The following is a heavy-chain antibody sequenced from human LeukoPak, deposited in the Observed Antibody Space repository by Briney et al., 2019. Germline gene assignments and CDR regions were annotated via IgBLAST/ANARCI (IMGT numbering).Heavy chain of an antibody. CDR3: ARVSMARGGWRAFDI. CDR1: GGSISSYY. CDR2: IYYSGST. V-gene: IGHV4-59*01. Sequence: SETLSLTCTVSGGSISSYYWSWIRQPPGKGLEWIGYIYYSGSTNYNPSLKSRVTISVDTSKNQFSLKLSSVTAADTAVYYCARVSMARGGWRAFDIWGQGTMVTVSS. D-gene: IGHD3-10*01. J-gene: IGHJ3*02.